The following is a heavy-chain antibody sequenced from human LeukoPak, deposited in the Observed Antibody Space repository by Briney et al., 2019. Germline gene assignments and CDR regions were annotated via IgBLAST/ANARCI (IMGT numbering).Heavy chain of an antibody. J-gene: IGHJ4*02. D-gene: IGHD3-22*01. Sequence: SGGSLRLSCAASGFTFSKYWMSWVRQAPGKGLEWVANIKQDGSEKYYVDSVKGRFTISRDNAKSSLYLQMNSLRAEDTAVYYCARGRRNHLPMIVVVIGYFDYWGQGTLVTVSS. CDR3: ARGRRNHLPMIVVVIGYFDY. CDR1: GFTFSKYW. V-gene: IGHV3-7*01. CDR2: IKQDGSEK.